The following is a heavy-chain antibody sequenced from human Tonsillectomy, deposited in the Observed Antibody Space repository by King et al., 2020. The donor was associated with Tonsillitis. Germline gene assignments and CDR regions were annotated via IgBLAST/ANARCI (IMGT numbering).Heavy chain of an antibody. CDR2: ITYNSKFI. Sequence: VQLVESGGGLVQPGESLRLSCAASGFAFSGYAMNWVRQTPGKGLEWISHITYNSKFIFYADSVKGRFTISRDNAKNSLYLQMNSLGDEDTAVYYCATWGLALGIDYWGQGTLVTVSS. CDR1: GFAFSGYA. J-gene: IGHJ4*02. D-gene: IGHD3-16*01. V-gene: IGHV3-48*02. CDR3: ATWGLALGIDY.